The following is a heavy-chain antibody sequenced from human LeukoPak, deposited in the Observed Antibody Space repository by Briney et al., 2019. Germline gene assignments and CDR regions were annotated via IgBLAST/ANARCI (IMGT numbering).Heavy chain of an antibody. Sequence: GRSLRLSCAASGFTFSSYGMHWVRQAPGKGLEWVAVISYDGSNKYYADSVKGRFTISRDNSKNTLYLQMNSLRAEDTAVYYCAKDSGSRAYYFDYWGQGTLVTVSS. CDR1: GFTFSSYG. D-gene: IGHD1-26*01. CDR3: AKDSGSRAYYFDY. V-gene: IGHV3-30*18. CDR2: ISYDGSNK. J-gene: IGHJ4*02.